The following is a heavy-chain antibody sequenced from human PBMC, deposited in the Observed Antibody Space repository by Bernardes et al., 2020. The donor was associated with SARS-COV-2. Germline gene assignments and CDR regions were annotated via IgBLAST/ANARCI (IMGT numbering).Heavy chain of an antibody. CDR1: GFTVSSNY. V-gene: IGHV4-39*07. CDR2: IYYSGST. Sequence: GSLRLSCAASGFTVSSNYMSWIRQPPGKGLEWIGSIYYSGSTYYNPSLKSRVTISVDTSKNQFSLKLSSVTAADTAVYYCARDLGQLVVDYWGQGTLVTVSS. J-gene: IGHJ4*02. CDR3: ARDLGQLVVDY. D-gene: IGHD6-6*01.